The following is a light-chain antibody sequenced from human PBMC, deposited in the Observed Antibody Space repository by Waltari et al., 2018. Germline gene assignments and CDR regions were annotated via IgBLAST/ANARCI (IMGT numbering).Light chain of an antibody. CDR3: QQYASALWS. CDR1: QDITKS. J-gene: IGKJ4*01. CDR2: AAS. V-gene: IGKV1-NL1*01. Sequence: DIQMTQSPSSLSASLGDRVTITCRASQDITKSLAWYQQKPGKAPKLLLYAASRLESGFSRRFSGSGSGPEYTLTISSLQPEDFATYYCQQYASALWSFGGGTKVEIK.